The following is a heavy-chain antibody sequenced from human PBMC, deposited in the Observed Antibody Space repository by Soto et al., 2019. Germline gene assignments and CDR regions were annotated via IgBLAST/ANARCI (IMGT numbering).Heavy chain of an antibody. CDR2: ISSSSSYI. J-gene: IGHJ3*02. Sequence: EVQLVESGGGLVKPGGSLRLSCAASGFTFSSYSMNWVRQAPGQGLEWVSSISSSSSYIYYADSVKGRFTISSDNAKNSLYLQMNSLRAEDKSVYYWQRDPRELDAGDYSDAFDIWGQVTMVTVSS. V-gene: IGHV3-21*01. CDR3: QRDPRELDAGDYSDAFDI. D-gene: IGHD4-17*01. CDR1: GFTFSSYS.